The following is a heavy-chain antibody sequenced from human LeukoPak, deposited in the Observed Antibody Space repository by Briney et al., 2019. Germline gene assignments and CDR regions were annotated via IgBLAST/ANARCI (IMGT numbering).Heavy chain of an antibody. Sequence: ASVKVSCTASRYTFTSFDINSVGQATGQGLECMGWMNPTSGNTGYAQKFQGRVTMTRNTSISTAYMELSSLRSEDTAVYYCARGCSSTSCSDYWGQGTLVTVSS. CDR3: ARGCSSTSCSDY. D-gene: IGHD2-2*01. J-gene: IGHJ4*02. CDR2: MNPTSGNT. V-gene: IGHV1-8*01. CDR1: RYTFTSFD.